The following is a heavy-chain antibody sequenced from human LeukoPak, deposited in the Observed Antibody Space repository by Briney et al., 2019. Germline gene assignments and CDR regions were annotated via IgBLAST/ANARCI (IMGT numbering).Heavy chain of an antibody. CDR1: GGSFSGYY. CDR2: INHSGST. Sequence: PSETLSLTCAVYGGSFSGYYWSWIRQPPGKGLEWIGEINHSGSTNYNPSLKSRVTVSVDTSKNQFSLKLSSVTAADTAVYYCAGSTDYYYYYGMDAWGQGTTVTVSS. J-gene: IGHJ6*02. V-gene: IGHV4-34*01. CDR3: AGSTDYYYYYGMDA. D-gene: IGHD3-10*01.